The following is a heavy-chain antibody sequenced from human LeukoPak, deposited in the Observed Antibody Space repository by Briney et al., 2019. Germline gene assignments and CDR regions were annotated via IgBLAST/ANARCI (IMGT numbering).Heavy chain of an antibody. D-gene: IGHD5-18*01. Sequence: PSETLSLTCAVSGGSISSNNWWSWVRQPPGKGLEWLGEIYQSGGTNYNPSLKSRVTISEDPSKNQFSLKLSSVTAADTAVYYCAREDGTSMDNAFDIWGQGTMVTVSS. V-gene: IGHV4-4*02. CDR3: AREDGTSMDNAFDI. CDR2: IYQSGGT. CDR1: GGSISSNNW. J-gene: IGHJ3*02.